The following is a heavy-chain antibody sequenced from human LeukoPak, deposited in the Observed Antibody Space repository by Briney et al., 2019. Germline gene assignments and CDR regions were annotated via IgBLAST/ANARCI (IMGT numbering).Heavy chain of an antibody. J-gene: IGHJ3*02. CDR1: GFTVSNNY. D-gene: IGHD2-21*02. CDR2: IYSGGST. CDR3: ARGGGAYCGGDCFRAFDI. Sequence: GGSLRLSCAISGFTVSNNYMSWVRQPPGKGLEWVSVIYSGGSTYYADSVKGRFTISRDTSKNTLYLQMNSLRAEDTAVYYCARGGGAYCGGDCFRAFDIWGQATMVTVSP. V-gene: IGHV3-53*01.